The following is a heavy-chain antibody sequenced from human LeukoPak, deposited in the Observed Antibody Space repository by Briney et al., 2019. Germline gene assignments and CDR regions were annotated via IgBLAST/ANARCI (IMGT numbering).Heavy chain of an antibody. CDR2: IYYSVST. CDR1: AGSISSYV. CDR3: ARGQADIVATMNY. D-gene: IGHD5-12*01. V-gene: IGHV4-59*01. Sequence: SETLSLTCTVSAGSISSYVWNWIRQPPVKGLEWIGFIYYSVSTNYNPSLKSRVTISVDTSKNHFSLRLSSVTAADPAVYFCARGQADIVATMNYWGQGTLVTVSS. J-gene: IGHJ4*02.